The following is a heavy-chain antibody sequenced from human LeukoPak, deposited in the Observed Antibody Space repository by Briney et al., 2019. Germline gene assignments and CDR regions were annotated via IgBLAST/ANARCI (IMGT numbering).Heavy chain of an antibody. D-gene: IGHD3-10*01. Sequence: SETLSLTCTVSGGSISSSSYYWGWIRQPPGKGLEWIGEIYHSGATNYKSSLKSRVTISVDTSKNQFSLKLSSVTAADTAVYYCARVRYGSGSYVDYWGQGTLVTVSS. J-gene: IGHJ4*02. CDR1: GGSISSSSYY. CDR2: IYHSGAT. CDR3: ARVRYGSGSYVDY. V-gene: IGHV4-39*07.